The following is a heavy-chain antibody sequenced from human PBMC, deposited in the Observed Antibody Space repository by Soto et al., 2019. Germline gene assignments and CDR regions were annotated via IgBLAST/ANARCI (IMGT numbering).Heavy chain of an antibody. CDR1: GFSLSTSGVG. D-gene: IGHD3-22*01. CDR3: ARPLYYYDSSGSKYGMGV. J-gene: IGHJ6*02. CDR2: IYWDDDK. V-gene: IGHV2-5*02. Sequence: GSGPTLVNPTQTLTLTCTFSGFSLSTSGVGVGWIRQPPGKALEWLALIYWDDDKRYSPSLKSRLTITKDTSKNQVVLTMTNMDPVDTATYYCARPLYYYDSSGSKYGMGVWGQGTTVTVSS.